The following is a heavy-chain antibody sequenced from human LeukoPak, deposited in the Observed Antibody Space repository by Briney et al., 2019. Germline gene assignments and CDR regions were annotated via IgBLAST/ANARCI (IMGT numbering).Heavy chain of an antibody. Sequence: GGSLRLSCAASGFTFSSYWMSWVRQAPGKGLEWVANIKQDGSEKYYVDSVKGRFTISRDNAKNSLYLQMNSLRAEDTAVCYCARDPYQYSYHGSGSYPRSRFDLWGRGTLVTVSS. CDR1: GFTFSSYW. D-gene: IGHD3-10*01. V-gene: IGHV3-7*01. J-gene: IGHJ2*01. CDR3: ARDPYQYSYHGSGSYPRSRFDL. CDR2: IKQDGSEK.